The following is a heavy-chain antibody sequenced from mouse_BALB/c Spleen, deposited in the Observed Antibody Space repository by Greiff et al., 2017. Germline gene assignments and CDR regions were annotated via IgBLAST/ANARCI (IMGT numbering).Heavy chain of an antibody. CDR2: INPSTGYT. V-gene: IGHV1-7*01. J-gene: IGHJ4*01. CDR3: ASRRGYAMDY. Sequence: QVHVKQSGAELAKPGASVKMSCKASGYTFTSYWMHWVKQRPGQGLEWIGYINPSTGYTEYNQKFKDKATLTADKSSSTAYMQLSSLTSEDSAVYYCASRRGYAMDYWGQGTSVTVSS. CDR1: GYTFTSYW.